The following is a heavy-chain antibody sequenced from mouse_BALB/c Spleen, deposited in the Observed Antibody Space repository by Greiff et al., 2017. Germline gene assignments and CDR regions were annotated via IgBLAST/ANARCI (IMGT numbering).Heavy chain of an antibody. CDR2: ISSGGSYT. Sequence: EVQLVESGGDLVTPGGSLKLSCAASGFTFSSYGMSWVRQTPDKRLEWVATISSGGSYTYYPDSVKGRFTISRDNAKNTLYLQMSSLKSEDTAMYYCTRGGGNWYFDVWGAGTTVTVSS. V-gene: IGHV5-6*01. CDR1: GFTFSSYG. D-gene: IGHD1-1*01. CDR3: TRGGGNWYFDV. J-gene: IGHJ1*01.